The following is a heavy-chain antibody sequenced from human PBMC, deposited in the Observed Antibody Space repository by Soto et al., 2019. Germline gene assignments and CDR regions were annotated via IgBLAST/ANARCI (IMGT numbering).Heavy chain of an antibody. J-gene: IGHJ4*02. CDR1: GFTFSSYA. D-gene: IGHD5-18*01. CDR2: IRGSGGST. V-gene: IGHV3-23*01. Sequence: GGSLRLSCAPSGFTFSSYAMSWVRPAPGKGLEWVSAIRGSGGSTYYADSVKGRFTISRDNSKNTLYLQMNSLRAEDTAVYYCAKDSGYSYGYDYFDYWGQGTLVTVSS. CDR3: AKDSGYSYGYDYFDY.